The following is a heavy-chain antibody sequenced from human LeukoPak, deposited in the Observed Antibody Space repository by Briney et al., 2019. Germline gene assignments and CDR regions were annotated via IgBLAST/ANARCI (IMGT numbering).Heavy chain of an antibody. CDR2: INHSGST. CDR3: ARGRRDGYNLRHFDY. Sequence: SETLSLTCAVNGGSFSGYYWSWIRQPPGKGLEWIGEINHSGSTNYNPSLKSRVTISVETSKNQFSLKLSSVTAADTAVYYCARGRRDGYNLRHFDYWGQGTLVTVSS. V-gene: IGHV4-34*01. D-gene: IGHD5-24*01. CDR1: GGSFSGYY. J-gene: IGHJ4*02.